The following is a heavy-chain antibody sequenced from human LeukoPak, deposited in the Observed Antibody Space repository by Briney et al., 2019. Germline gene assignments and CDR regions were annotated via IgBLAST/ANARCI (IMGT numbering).Heavy chain of an antibody. J-gene: IGHJ4*02. V-gene: IGHV4-34*01. D-gene: IGHD1-1*01. CDR3: ARGRYNWKY. Sequence: SETLSLTCAVYGGSFSGYYWSWIRQPPGKGLEWIGEINHSGSTNYNPSLKSRVTISVDTSKNQFSPKLSSVTAADTAVYYCARGRYNWKYWGQGTLVTVSS. CDR1: GGSFSGYY. CDR2: INHSGST.